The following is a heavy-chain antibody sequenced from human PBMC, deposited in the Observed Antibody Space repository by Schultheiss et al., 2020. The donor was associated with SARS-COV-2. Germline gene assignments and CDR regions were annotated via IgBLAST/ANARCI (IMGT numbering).Heavy chain of an antibody. V-gene: IGHV3-43*01. CDR1: GFTFDDYT. CDR2: ISWDGGST. D-gene: IGHD3-10*01. CDR3: ARDRIWFGEVYDY. J-gene: IGHJ4*02. Sequence: GESLKISCAASGFTFDDYTMHWVRQAPGKGLEWVSLISWDGGSTYYADSVKGRFTISRDNSKNTLYLQMNSLRAEDTAVYYCARDRIWFGEVYDYWGQGTLVTVSS.